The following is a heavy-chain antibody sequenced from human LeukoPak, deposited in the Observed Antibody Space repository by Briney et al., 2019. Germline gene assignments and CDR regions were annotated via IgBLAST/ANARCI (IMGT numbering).Heavy chain of an antibody. Sequence: GASVKVSCKTSGGTFGSYVISWVRQAPGQGLNWMGGILPIFGTADYAQKFQGRVTITADESTNTAYMELSSLRSEDTAVYYCAAGDGSEDALDYWGQGTLVTVSS. CDR2: ILPIFGTA. V-gene: IGHV1-69*01. D-gene: IGHD2-15*01. CDR3: AAGDGSEDALDY. J-gene: IGHJ4*02. CDR1: GGTFGSYV.